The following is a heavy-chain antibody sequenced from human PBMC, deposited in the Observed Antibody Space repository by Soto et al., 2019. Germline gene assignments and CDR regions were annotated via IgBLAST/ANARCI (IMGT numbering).Heavy chain of an antibody. D-gene: IGHD3-3*01. CDR1: GFTFSNYG. Sequence: PGGSLRLSCAASGFTFSNYGMHWFRQAPGKGLEWVAVIWFDGSTKYYAESVKGRFTISRDNSKNRLDLQMNSLRAEDTAVYCCAKDPAGVDFWSGYSGDWFDPWGQGTLVTVSS. V-gene: IGHV3-30*02. CDR2: IWFDGSTK. CDR3: AKDPAGVDFWSGYSGDWFDP. J-gene: IGHJ5*02.